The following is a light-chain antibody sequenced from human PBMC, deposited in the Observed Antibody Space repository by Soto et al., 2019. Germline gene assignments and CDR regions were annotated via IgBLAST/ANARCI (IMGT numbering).Light chain of an antibody. CDR1: SSDVGSYNL. Sequence: QSALTQPASVSGSPGQSITISCTGTSSDVGSYNLVSWYQQHPGKAPKLMIYEGSKRPSGVSNRFSGSKSGNTASLTISGLQAEVEADYYCCSYAGSSTFDEVFGTGTKLTVL. CDR3: CSYAGSSTFDEV. V-gene: IGLV2-23*03. J-gene: IGLJ1*01. CDR2: EGS.